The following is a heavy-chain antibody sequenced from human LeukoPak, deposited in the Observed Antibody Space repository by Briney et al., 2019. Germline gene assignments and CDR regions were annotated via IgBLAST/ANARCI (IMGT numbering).Heavy chain of an antibody. D-gene: IGHD2-2*01. Sequence: GGSLRLSCAASGFFASSNYMSWVRQAPGKGLEWVSVINGGDATSYVDSVRGRFTISRDSSKNTLYFQMNSLRPEDTAVYFCARICSNPSCQQDVWGKGTTVTVSS. J-gene: IGHJ6*04. CDR1: GFFASSNY. V-gene: IGHV3-66*02. CDR2: INGGDAT. CDR3: ARICSNPSCQQDV.